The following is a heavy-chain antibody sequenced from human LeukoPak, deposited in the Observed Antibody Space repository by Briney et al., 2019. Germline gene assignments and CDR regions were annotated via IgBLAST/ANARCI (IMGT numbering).Heavy chain of an antibody. V-gene: IGHV3-7*01. Sequence: GGSLRLSCAASGFTFSSYWMSWVRQAPGKGLEWVANIKKDGSEKYYVDSVKGRFTISRDNAKNSLYLQMNSLRAEDTAVYYCARDRSGVTGYAYGRGIDYGGQGPVVTVPS. CDR3: ARDRSGVTGYAYGRGIDY. D-gene: IGHD1-26*01. J-gene: IGHJ4*02. CDR2: IKKDGSEK. CDR1: GFTFSSYW.